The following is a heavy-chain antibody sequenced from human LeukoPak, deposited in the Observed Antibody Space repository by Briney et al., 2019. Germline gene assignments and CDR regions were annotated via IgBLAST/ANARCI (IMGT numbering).Heavy chain of an antibody. CDR2: ISDDGRTT. CDR1: GFTFSSFA. Sequence: GGSLRLSCAASGFTFSSFAMSWVRQAPGKGLEWVSTISDDGRTTYYADSLKGRFTISRDNSRNTLYLQMNSLRAEDTAVYYCAELGITMIGGVWGKGTTVTISS. D-gene: IGHD3-10*02. J-gene: IGHJ6*04. CDR3: AELGITMIGGV. V-gene: IGHV3-23*01.